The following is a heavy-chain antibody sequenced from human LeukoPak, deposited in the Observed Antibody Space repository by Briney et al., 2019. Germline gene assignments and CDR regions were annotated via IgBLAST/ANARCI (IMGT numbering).Heavy chain of an antibody. CDR3: VYCSGGSSSYGMDV. CDR2: INLGDSDT. V-gene: IGHV5-51*01. Sequence: GESLKISCKGAGYTFTSSWIAWVRQMPGKGLEWMGIINLGDSDTRYSLSFQGQVTISADKSISTAYLQWSSLKASDTAIYFCVYCSGGSSSYGMDVWGQGTTVTVTS. J-gene: IGHJ6*02. D-gene: IGHD2-15*01. CDR1: GYTFTSSW.